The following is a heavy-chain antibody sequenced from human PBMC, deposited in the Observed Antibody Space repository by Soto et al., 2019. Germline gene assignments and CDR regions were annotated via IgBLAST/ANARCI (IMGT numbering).Heavy chain of an antibody. D-gene: IGHD3-9*01. CDR1: GFTFSSYA. V-gene: IGHV3-23*01. J-gene: IGHJ4*02. CDR2: ISGSGGST. CDR3: AKEGGYDILTGYYMFDY. Sequence: GGSLRLSCAASGFTFSSYAMSWVRQAPGKGLEWVSAISGSGGSTYYADSVKGRFTISRDNSKNTLYLQMNSLRAEDTAVYYCAKEGGYDILTGYYMFDYWGQGTLVTVS.